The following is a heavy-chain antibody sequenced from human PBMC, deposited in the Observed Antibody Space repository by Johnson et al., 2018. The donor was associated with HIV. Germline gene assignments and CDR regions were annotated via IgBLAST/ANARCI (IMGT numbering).Heavy chain of an antibody. CDR2: INWNGGST. D-gene: IGHD3-22*01. CDR1: GFTFSNYG. V-gene: IGHV3-NL1*01. J-gene: IGHJ3*02. CDR3: ARDWPPRPSITMTLDAFDI. Sequence: QVQLVESGGGVVQSGGSLRLSCTASGFTFSNYGIHWVRQTPGKGLEWVSGINWNGGSTGYADSVKGRFTISRDNSQSMLHLQMNSLRTDDAAVYYCARDWPPRPSITMTLDAFDIWGQGTMVTVSS.